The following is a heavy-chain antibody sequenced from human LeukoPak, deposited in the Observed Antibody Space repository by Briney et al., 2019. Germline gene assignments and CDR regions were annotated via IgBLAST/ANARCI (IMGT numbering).Heavy chain of an antibody. V-gene: IGHV3-23*01. Sequence: VGSLRLSWAASGFTFSSYAMSWVRQAPGKGLEWVSAISGSGGSTYYADSVKGRFTISRDNSKNTLYLQMNSLRAEDTAVYYCAKPLLTYYYDSSGYSFFDYWGQGTLVTVSS. J-gene: IGHJ4*02. D-gene: IGHD3-22*01. CDR2: ISGSGGST. CDR1: GFTFSSYA. CDR3: AKPLLTYYYDSSGYSFFDY.